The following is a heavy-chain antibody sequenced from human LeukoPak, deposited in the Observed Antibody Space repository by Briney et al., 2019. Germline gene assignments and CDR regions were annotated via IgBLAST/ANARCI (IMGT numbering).Heavy chain of an antibody. V-gene: IGHV1-2*02. CDR2: INLSSGGT. CDR1: GYTFTGYY. J-gene: IGHJ4*02. Sequence: GASVKVSCKASGYTFTGYYMHWVRQAPGQGLEWMGWINLSSGGTNYAQVFQGRVTMTRDTSISTAYMELSRLRSDDTAVYYCARAHYYGSGSYYIGVPDDWGQGTLVTVSS. D-gene: IGHD3-10*01. CDR3: ARAHYYGSGSYYIGVPDD.